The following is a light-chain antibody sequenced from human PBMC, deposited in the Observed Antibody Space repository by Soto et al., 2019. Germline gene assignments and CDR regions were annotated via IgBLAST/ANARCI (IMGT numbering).Light chain of an antibody. V-gene: IGLV2-8*01. J-gene: IGLJ2*01. CDR3: SSYAGSNSFVV. CDR2: EVT. CDR1: SSDVGGYNY. Sequence: QSALTQPPSASGSPGQSVTISCTGTSSDVGGYNYVSWYQQHPGKAPKLMIYEVTKRPSGVPDRFSGSKSGNTASLTVSGLQAEDEGDFYCSSYAGSNSFVVFGGGTKVTVL.